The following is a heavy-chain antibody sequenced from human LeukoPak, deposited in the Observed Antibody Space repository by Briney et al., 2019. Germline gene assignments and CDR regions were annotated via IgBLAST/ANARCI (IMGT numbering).Heavy chain of an antibody. J-gene: IGHJ4*02. Sequence: GGSLRLSCAASGFTFSSYAMPWVRQAPGKGLEWVSGISWNSGSIGYADSVKGRFTISRDNAKNSLYLQMNSLRAEDTALYYCAKDADYVWGSYRRNYFDYWGQGTLVTVSS. D-gene: IGHD3-16*02. V-gene: IGHV3-9*01. CDR1: GFTFSSYA. CDR2: ISWNSGSI. CDR3: AKDADYVWGSYRRNYFDY.